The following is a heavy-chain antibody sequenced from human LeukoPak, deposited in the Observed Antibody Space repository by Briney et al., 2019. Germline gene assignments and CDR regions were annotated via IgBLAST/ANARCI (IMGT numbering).Heavy chain of an antibody. CDR2: ISYDGSTK. CDR1: GFTFSNYG. CDR3: AKNEREEAGYEILLCDD. V-gene: IGHV3-30*18. D-gene: IGHD5-12*01. J-gene: IGHJ4*02. Sequence: GGSLRLSCAASGFTFSNYGIHWVRQAPGKGLEWVAVISYDGSTKYYADSVKGRVTISRDNSKNTLYLQMNSLRAEDTAFYYCAKNEREEAGYEILLCDDWGQGTLVTVSS.